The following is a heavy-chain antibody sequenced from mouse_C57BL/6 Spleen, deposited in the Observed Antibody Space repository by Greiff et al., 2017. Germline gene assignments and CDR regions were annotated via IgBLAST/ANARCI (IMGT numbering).Heavy chain of an antibody. Sequence: QVQLQQSGPELVKPGASVKISCKASGYAFSSSWMNWVKQRPGKGLEWIGRIYPGDGDTNYNGKFKGKATLTADKSSSTAYTQLSSLTSEDSAVYFCAVSHYDYLWFAYWDQGTLVTVSA. CDR2: IYPGDGDT. V-gene: IGHV1-82*01. CDR3: AVSHYDYLWFAY. D-gene: IGHD2-4*01. J-gene: IGHJ3*01. CDR1: GYAFSSSW.